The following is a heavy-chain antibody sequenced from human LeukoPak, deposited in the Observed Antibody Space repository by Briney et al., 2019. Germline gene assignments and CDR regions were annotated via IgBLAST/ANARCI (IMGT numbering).Heavy chain of an antibody. Sequence: GGSLRPSCAASGFTFDDYAMHWVRQPPGKGLEWVSGISWNSGSIGYAYSVKGRFTISRDNTNNSLYLQMNSLGAEDTALYYCEKDVADYYDSSGYWFDYWGQGTLVTVSS. CDR1: GFTFDDYA. CDR2: ISWNSGSI. D-gene: IGHD3-22*01. CDR3: EKDVADYYDSSGYWFDY. J-gene: IGHJ4*02. V-gene: IGHV3-9*01.